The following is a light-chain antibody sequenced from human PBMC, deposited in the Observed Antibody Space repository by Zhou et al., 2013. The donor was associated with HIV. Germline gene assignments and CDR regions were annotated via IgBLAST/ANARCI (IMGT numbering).Light chain of an antibody. CDR3: QQCDSYSYA. V-gene: IGKV1-5*03. CDR2: KAS. Sequence: DIQMTRSPSTLSASVGDRVTITCRASQSISSWLAWYQQKPGKAPKLLIYKASSLQSGVPSRFSGSGSGTEFTLTISSLQPDDFATYYCQQCDSYSYAFGQGTKVEMK. J-gene: IGKJ2*01. CDR1: QSISSW.